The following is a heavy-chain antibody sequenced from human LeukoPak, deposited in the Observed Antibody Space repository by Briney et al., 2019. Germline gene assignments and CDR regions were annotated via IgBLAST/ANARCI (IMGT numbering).Heavy chain of an antibody. Sequence: GGSLRLSCAASGFTFSDHPMNWVRQAPGEGLELVSYIRGGSDSIYYADSVKGRFTISRDKAKNSLYLQMNSLRDEHTAVYVCARDRCQVGDIDNWGERALVSVSS. CDR2: IRGGSDSI. J-gene: IGHJ4*02. CDR3: ARDRCQVGDIDN. V-gene: IGHV3-48*02. D-gene: IGHD1-26*01. CDR1: GFTFSDHP.